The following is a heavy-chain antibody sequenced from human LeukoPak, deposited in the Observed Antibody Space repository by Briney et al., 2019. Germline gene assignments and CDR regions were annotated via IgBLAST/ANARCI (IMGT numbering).Heavy chain of an antibody. D-gene: IGHD6-13*01. CDR3: ARHKQQLVRGSPGWFDP. CDR2: INHSGST. J-gene: IGHJ5*02. CDR1: GGSFSGYY. Sequence: PSETLSLTCAVYGGSFSGYYWSWIRQPPGKGLEWIGEINHSGSTNYNPSLKSRVTISVDTSKNQFSLKLSSVTAADTAVYYCARHKQQLVRGSPGWFDPWGQGTLVTVSS. V-gene: IGHV4-34*01.